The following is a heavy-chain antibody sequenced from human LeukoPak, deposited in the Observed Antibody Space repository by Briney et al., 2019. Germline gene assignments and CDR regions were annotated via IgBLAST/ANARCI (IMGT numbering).Heavy chain of an antibody. CDR2: ISSSSSYI. D-gene: IGHD2-2*01. CDR1: RFTFSSYS. Sequence: PGGSLRLSCAASRFTFSSYSMNWVRQAPGQGLELVSYISSSSSYIYYADSVRGRFTISRDNAKNSLYLQMNSLRAEDTAVCYCARDGSSTSPPWYMDVWGKGTTVTVSS. V-gene: IGHV3-21*01. J-gene: IGHJ6*03. CDR3: ARDGSSTSPPWYMDV.